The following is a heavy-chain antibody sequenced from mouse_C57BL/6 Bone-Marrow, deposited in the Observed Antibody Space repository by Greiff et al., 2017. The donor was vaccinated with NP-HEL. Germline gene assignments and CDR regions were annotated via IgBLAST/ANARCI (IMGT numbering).Heavy chain of an antibody. V-gene: IGHV3-6*01. CDR3: ARGYYYGSAAWFAY. J-gene: IGHJ3*01. CDR2: ISYDGSN. Sequence: EVQVVESGPGLVKPSQSLSLTCSVTGYSITSGYYWNWIRQFPGNKLEWMGYISYDGSNNYNPSLKNRISITRDTSKNQFFLKLNSVTTEDTATYYCARGYYYGSAAWFAYWGQGTLVTVSA. CDR1: GYSITSGYY. D-gene: IGHD1-1*01.